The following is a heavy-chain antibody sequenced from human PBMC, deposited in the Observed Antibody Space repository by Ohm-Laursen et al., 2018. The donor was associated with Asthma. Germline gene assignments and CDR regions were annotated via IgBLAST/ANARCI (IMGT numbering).Heavy chain of an antibody. CDR3: ARDRAAGGSADYFDY. D-gene: IGHD1-26*01. CDR2: INPSGGST. V-gene: IGHV1-46*01. CDR1: GYTFTSYY. Sequence: SVKVSCKASGYTFTSYYMHWVRQAPGQGLEWMGIINPSGGSTSYAQKFQGRVTMTRDTSTSTVYMELSSLRSEDTAVYYCARDRAAGGSADYFDYWGQGTLVTVSS. J-gene: IGHJ4*02.